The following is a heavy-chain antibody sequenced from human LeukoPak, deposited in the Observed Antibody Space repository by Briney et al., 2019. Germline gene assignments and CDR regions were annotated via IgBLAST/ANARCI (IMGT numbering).Heavy chain of an antibody. D-gene: IGHD7-27*01. CDR2: IYYSGST. J-gene: IGHJ5*02. CDR3: ASLLNGGVAHWFDP. Sequence: SETLSLTCTVSGGSISSSSSYWGWIRQPPGKGLEWIGNIYYSGSTYYNPSLKSRVTMSVDTSKNQFCLKLNSVTAADTAVYYCASLLNGGVAHWFDPWGQGTLVTVSS. CDR1: GGSISSSSSY. V-gene: IGHV4-39*01.